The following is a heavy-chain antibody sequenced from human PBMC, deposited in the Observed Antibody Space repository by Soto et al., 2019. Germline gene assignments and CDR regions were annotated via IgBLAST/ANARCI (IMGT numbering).Heavy chain of an antibody. Sequence: SXKVSFKASGYTXNGYYRHLVRQAPGQGLEWMGWINPNSGGTNYAQKFQGRVTMTRDTSISTAYMELSRLRSDDTAVYYCARDMDDYDFWSGYYHPNWFDPWGQGTLGTVSS. D-gene: IGHD3-3*01. J-gene: IGHJ5*02. V-gene: IGHV1-2*02. CDR1: GYTXNGYY. CDR2: INPNSGGT. CDR3: ARDMDDYDFWSGYYHPNWFDP.